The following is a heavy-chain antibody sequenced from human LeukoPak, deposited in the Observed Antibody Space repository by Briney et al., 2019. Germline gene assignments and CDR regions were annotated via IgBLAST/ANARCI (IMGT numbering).Heavy chain of an antibody. D-gene: IGHD6-13*01. CDR3: ARDLLRGESGSWFEAFDI. Sequence: PSQTLSLTCTVSGGSISSGPYYWNWFRQPAGKGLEWIGRISTRGSSNYNPSLKSRLTLSIDMSNNQFSLSLNSVTAADTATYYCARDLLRGESGSWFEAFDIWGQRDNGHRLF. CDR1: GGSISSGPYY. V-gene: IGHV4-61*02. CDR2: ISTRGSS. J-gene: IGHJ3*02.